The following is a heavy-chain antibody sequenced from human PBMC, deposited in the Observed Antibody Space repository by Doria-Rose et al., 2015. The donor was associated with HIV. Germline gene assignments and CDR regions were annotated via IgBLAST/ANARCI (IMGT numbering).Heavy chain of an antibody. J-gene: IGHJ4*02. CDR2: ISSTSAYI. D-gene: IGHD3-10*01. CDR1: GFTFSSHR. V-gene: IGHV3-21*01. Sequence: VQLVQSGGGLVRPGGSLRLSCATSGFTFSSHRINWVRQAPGKGLEWVSSISSTSAYINCADSVRCRFTISRDNARNSLYLQMDSLRAEDTAIYYCATGVTLDYWGQGTLVTVSS. CDR3: ATGVTLDY.